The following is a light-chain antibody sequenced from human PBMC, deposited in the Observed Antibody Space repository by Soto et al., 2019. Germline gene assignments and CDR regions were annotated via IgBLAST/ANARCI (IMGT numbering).Light chain of an antibody. CDR2: NTN. V-gene: IGLV8-61*01. CDR1: SGSVSTSYY. CDR3: VRYVGSGILV. Sequence: QAVVTQEPSLSVSPGETVTLTCCLSSGSVSTSYYPSWYQQTPGQAPRTLICNTNTPSSGVAGRFSCSFLGNKAALTIWGAQADDESDYYCVRYVGSGILVFGGGTQLTVL. J-gene: IGLJ3*02.